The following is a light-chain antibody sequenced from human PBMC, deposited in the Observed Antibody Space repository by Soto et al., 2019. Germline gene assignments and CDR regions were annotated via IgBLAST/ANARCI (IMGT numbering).Light chain of an antibody. V-gene: IGKV3-20*01. CDR1: QSVSSSY. CDR2: SAF. CDR3: QQYGSSFRYT. J-gene: IGKJ2*01. Sequence: IVLTQSPDTLSLSPGERATLSCRASQSVSSSYLAWYQHKPGQAPRLLIYSAFTRVTGSPDRFSGSGSGTDFILTTSRLEPEDFAVYYCQQYGSSFRYTFGQGTKLQIK.